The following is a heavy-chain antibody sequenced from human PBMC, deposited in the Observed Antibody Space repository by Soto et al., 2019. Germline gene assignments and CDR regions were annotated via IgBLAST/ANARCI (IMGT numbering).Heavy chain of an antibody. CDR1: GFTCSSYS. J-gene: IGHJ4*02. CDR2: ISSSSSTI. Sequence: PVGSLRLSCAASGFTCSSYSMSWVRQATGKGLEWVSYISSSSSTIYYADSVKGRFTISRDNAKNSLYLQMNSLRDEDTAVYYCARDGSSPPWFGELLSDYWGQGTLLTVSS. V-gene: IGHV3-48*02. D-gene: IGHD3-10*01. CDR3: ARDGSSPPWFGELLSDY.